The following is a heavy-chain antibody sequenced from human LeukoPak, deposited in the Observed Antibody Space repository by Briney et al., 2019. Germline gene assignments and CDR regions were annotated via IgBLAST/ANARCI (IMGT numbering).Heavy chain of an antibody. CDR2: INPSGGST. Sequence: ASVKVSCKASGYTFTSYYMHWVRQAPGQGLEWMGIINPSGGSTSYAQKFQGRVTMTRDTSTSTVYMELSSLRSEDTAVYYCAREFTRRNYYGSGSYPPGGPYYGMDVWGQGTTVTVSS. CDR1: GYTFTSYY. J-gene: IGHJ6*02. CDR3: AREFTRRNYYGSGSYPPGGPYYGMDV. V-gene: IGHV1-46*01. D-gene: IGHD3-10*01.